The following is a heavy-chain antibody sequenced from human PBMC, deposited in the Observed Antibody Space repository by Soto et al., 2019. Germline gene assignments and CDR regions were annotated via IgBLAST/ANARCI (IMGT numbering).Heavy chain of an antibody. V-gene: IGHV3-33*01. CDR1: GFTFSSYG. CDR2: IWYDGSNK. Sequence: GESLKISCAASGFTFSSYGMHWVRQAPGKGLEWVAVIWYDGSNKYYADSVKGRFTISRDNSKNTLYLQMNSLRAEDTAVYYCARARTGEYYFDYWGQGTLVTVSS. J-gene: IGHJ4*02. D-gene: IGHD7-27*01. CDR3: ARARTGEYYFDY.